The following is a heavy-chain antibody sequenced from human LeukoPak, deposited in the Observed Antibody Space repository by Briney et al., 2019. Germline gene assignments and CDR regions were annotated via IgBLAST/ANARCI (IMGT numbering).Heavy chain of an antibody. CDR3: GRLGITSNWYFDY. CDR2: IYYSGST. J-gene: IGHJ4*02. V-gene: IGHV4-39*01. D-gene: IGHD3-16*01. Sequence: SETLSLTCTVSGGSISSNYYWGWIRQPPGKGLEWIGIIYYSGSTYYNPSLRSRVTMSVDTSKNQFSLKLTSVTAADTAVYYCGRLGITSNWYFDYWGQGTLVTVSS. CDR1: GGSISSNYY.